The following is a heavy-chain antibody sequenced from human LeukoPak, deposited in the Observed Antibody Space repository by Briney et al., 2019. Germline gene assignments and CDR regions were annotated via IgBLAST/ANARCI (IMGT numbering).Heavy chain of an antibody. Sequence: SETLSLTCTVSGGSISSYYWSWIRQPPGKGLEWIGYIYYSGSTNYNPSLKSRVTISVDTSKNQFSLKLSSVTAADTAVYYCARVQGYSYGFNPFDYWGQGTLVTVSS. CDR2: IYYSGST. D-gene: IGHD5-18*01. CDR1: GGSISSYY. CDR3: ARVQGYSYGFNPFDY. J-gene: IGHJ4*02. V-gene: IGHV4-59*01.